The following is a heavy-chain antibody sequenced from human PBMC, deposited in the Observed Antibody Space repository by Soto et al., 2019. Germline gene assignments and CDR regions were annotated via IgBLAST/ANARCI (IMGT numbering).Heavy chain of an antibody. J-gene: IGHJ6*02. V-gene: IGHV3-21*02. CDR1: GFTFSSYS. Sequence: EVQLVESGGGLVKPGGSLRLSCAASGFTFSSYSMNWVRQAPGKGLEWVSSISSSSFSINYADSVKGRFSISRDNAQNSLHLQMNHLRVEDTAVYYCARNESSNIYGMDVWGQGTTVTVSS. CDR2: ISSSSFSI. D-gene: IGHD6-6*01. CDR3: ARNESSNIYGMDV.